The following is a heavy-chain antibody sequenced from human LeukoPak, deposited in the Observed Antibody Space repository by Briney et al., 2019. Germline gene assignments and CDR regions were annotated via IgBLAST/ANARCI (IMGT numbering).Heavy chain of an antibody. CDR3: AKGVKVPLLRYFSYYMDV. V-gene: IGHV3-30*02. D-gene: IGHD3-9*01. CDR1: GFTFSSYG. Sequence: GGSLRPSCAASGFTFSSYGMHWVRQAPGKGLEWVAFIRYDGSNKYYADSVKDRFTISRDNSKNTLYLQMNSLRAEDTAVYYCAKGVKVPLLRYFSYYMDVWGKGTTVTISS. J-gene: IGHJ6*03. CDR2: IRYDGSNK.